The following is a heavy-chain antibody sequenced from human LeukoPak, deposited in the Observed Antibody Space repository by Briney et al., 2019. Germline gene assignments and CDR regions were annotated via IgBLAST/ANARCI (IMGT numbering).Heavy chain of an antibody. CDR3: AKDRAEYSGARSFDY. D-gene: IGHD5-12*01. CDR1: AFIFSTYA. V-gene: IGHV3-23*01. J-gene: IGHJ4*02. CDR2: MSDSGDIP. Sequence: GSMRLSCAASAFIFSTYAMSWDRHAPEKWLEWVSRMSDSGDIPYYADSVKGRFTISRDNTKNTLNLQMNSLRVQNTAVSYCAKDRAEYSGARSFDYEGQGTLIPVSS.